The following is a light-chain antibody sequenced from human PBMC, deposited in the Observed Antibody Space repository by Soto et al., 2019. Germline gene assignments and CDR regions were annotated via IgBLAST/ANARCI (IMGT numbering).Light chain of an antibody. V-gene: IGLV2-14*01. CDR3: SSYTSSSRV. J-gene: IGLJ3*02. CDR1: SSDVGGYNY. CDR2: EVS. Sequence: QSALTQPASVSGSPGQSITISCTGTSSDVGGYNYVSWYQQHPGKAPKLMIYEVSNRPSGVSNRFSGSKSGNTASLTISGLQAEDEADYYCSSYTSSSRVFGGGTKLDRP.